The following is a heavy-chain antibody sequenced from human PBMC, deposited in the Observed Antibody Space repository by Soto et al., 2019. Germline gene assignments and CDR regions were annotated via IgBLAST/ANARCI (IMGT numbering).Heavy chain of an antibody. D-gene: IGHD3-16*02. V-gene: IGHV1-18*01. Sequence: ASVKVSCQVSGYTFTSYGISWVLQAPGQGLAWMGWSIANNGTRNYAQKLQGRVTMTTDTSTSTAYMELRSLRSDATAVYYCTRGDYVWGSYRSRYYYGMDVWGQGTTVTVSS. CDR1: GYTFTSYG. CDR2: SIANNGTR. CDR3: TRGDYVWGSYRSRYYYGMDV. J-gene: IGHJ6*02.